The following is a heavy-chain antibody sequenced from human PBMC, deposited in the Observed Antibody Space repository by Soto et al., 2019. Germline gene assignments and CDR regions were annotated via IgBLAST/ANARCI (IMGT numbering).Heavy chain of an antibody. Sequence: LRLSCAASVFTFSSYGMHWVRQAPGKGLEWVAVIWYDGSNKYYADSVKGRFTISRDNSKNTLYLQMNSLRAEDTAVYYCARDLGGDYTRNWFDPWGQGTLVTVSS. CDR3: ARDLGGDYTRNWFDP. D-gene: IGHD3-3*01. CDR1: VFTFSSYG. CDR2: IWYDGSNK. V-gene: IGHV3-33*01. J-gene: IGHJ5*02.